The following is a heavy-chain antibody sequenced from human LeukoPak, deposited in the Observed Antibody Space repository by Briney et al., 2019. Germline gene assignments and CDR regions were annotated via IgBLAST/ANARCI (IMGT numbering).Heavy chain of an antibody. V-gene: IGHV3-23*01. CDR1: GFTFSSYA. Sequence: GGSLRLSCAASGFTFSSYAVSWVRQAPGKGLEWVSAISGSGGSTYYADSVKGRFIISRDNSKNTLYLQMNILRAEDTAVYYCAKFLAPETYQLLLGYWGQGTLVNVSS. CDR3: AKFLAPETYQLLLGY. J-gene: IGHJ4*02. D-gene: IGHD2-2*01. CDR2: ISGSGGST.